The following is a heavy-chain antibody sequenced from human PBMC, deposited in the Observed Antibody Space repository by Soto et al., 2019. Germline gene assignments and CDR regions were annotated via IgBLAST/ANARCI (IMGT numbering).Heavy chain of an antibody. CDR2: IHPSDFDT. J-gene: IGHJ6*02. V-gene: IGHV5-51*01. CDR3: ARLLAYGMDV. D-gene: IGHD2-15*01. Sequence: PGESLKISCKGSGYSFTSYWIGWVRQMPGKGLEWMGIIHPSDFDTRYSPSFQGQVTISADKSISTAYLQWSSLRASDTAMYYCARLLAYGMDVWGQGTTVTVSS. CDR1: GYSFTSYW.